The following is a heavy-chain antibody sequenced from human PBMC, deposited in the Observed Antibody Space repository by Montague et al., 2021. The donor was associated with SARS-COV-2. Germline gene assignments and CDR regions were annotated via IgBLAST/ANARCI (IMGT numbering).Heavy chain of an antibody. D-gene: IGHD3-10*01. Sequence: SETLSLTSALYGGSFSVHYWTWIRQPPGKGLEWIGQINQSGSTKYNPSLKSRVTISIDTSKNQFSLKMTSMTAADTGVYYCARYRRRFAEIYDTYYDYGLNVWGQGTTVTVFS. V-gene: IGHV4-34*01. J-gene: IGHJ6*02. CDR3: ARYRRRFAEIYDTYYDYGLNV. CDR1: GGSFSVHY. CDR2: INQSGST.